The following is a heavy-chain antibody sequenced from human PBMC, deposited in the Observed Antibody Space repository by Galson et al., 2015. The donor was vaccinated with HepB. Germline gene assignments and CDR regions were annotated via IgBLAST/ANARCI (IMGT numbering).Heavy chain of an antibody. CDR1: GYTFTNYA. CDR3: ARDSDHFDY. Sequence: SVKVSCKASGYTFTNYAIHWVRQAPGQRLEWMGWINAGNGNTEYSQKFQDRVSISRDTSANTAYMELDSLMSEDTAVYYCARDSDHFDYWGQRTLVTVSS. V-gene: IGHV1-3*01. CDR2: INAGNGNT. J-gene: IGHJ4*02. D-gene: IGHD2-21*02.